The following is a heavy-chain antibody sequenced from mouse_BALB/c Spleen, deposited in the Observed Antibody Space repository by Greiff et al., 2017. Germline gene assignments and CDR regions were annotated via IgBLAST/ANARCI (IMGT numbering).Heavy chain of an antibody. CDR3: ARGLYFDV. J-gene: IGHJ1*01. CDR1: GFSLTSYG. CDR2: IWAGGST. V-gene: IGHV2-9*02. Sequence: VQRVESGPGLVAPSQSLSITCTVSGFSLTSYGVHWVRQPPGKGLEWLGVIWAGGSTNYNSALMSRLSISKDNSKSQVFLKMNSLQTDDTAMYYCARGLYFDVWGAGTTVTVSS.